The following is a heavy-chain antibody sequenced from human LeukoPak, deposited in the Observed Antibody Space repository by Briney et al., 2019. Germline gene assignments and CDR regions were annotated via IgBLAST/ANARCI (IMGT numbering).Heavy chain of an antibody. D-gene: IGHD2-15*01. V-gene: IGHV4-38-2*01. CDR3: ARTVVAATNWFDP. Sequence: SETLSLTCGVSGYSISSHYWGWIRQPPGNGLEWIGTIYHSGITSYNPSLKSRVTISVNTSKNQFSLKLSSVTAADTAVYYCARTVVAATNWFDPWGQGTPVTVSS. J-gene: IGHJ5*02. CDR1: GYSISSHY. CDR2: IYHSGIT.